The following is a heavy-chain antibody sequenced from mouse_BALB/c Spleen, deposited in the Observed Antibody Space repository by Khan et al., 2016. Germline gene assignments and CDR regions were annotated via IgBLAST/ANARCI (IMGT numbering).Heavy chain of an antibody. Sequence: EVQLQESGPGLVKPSQSLSLTCTVTGYSITSDYAWNWNRQFPGNKLEWMGYISYSGSTSYNPSLKSRISITRDTSKNQFFLQLNSVTTEDTATYYCARYDWYFDVWGAGTTVTVSS. CDR2: ISYSGST. CDR1: GYSITSDYA. D-gene: IGHD2-14*01. J-gene: IGHJ1*01. CDR3: ARYDWYFDV. V-gene: IGHV3-2*02.